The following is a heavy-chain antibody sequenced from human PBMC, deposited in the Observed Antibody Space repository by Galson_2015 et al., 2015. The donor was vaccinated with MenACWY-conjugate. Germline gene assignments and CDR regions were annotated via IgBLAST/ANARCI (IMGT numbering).Heavy chain of an antibody. Sequence: SLRLSCAASGFTFSSYAMSWVRQAPGKGLEWVSAISGSGGSTYYADSVKGRFTISRDNSKNTLYLQMNSLRAEDTAVYYCAKDYVVVVAATWYFDYWGQGTLVTVSS. V-gene: IGHV3-23*01. D-gene: IGHD2-15*01. CDR3: AKDYVVVVAATWYFDY. CDR1: GFTFSSYA. CDR2: ISGSGGST. J-gene: IGHJ4*02.